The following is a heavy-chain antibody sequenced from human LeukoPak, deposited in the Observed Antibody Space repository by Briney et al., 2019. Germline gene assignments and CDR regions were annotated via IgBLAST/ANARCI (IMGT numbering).Heavy chain of an antibody. CDR2: IRSKANSYAT. D-gene: IGHD6-19*01. CDR1: GFTFSGSA. V-gene: IGHV3-73*01. Sequence: GGSLRLSCAASGFTFSGSAMHWVRQASGKGLEWVGRIRSKANSYATAYAASVKGRFTISRDDSKNTAYLQMNSLRAEDTAVYYCARGSGWYDNWFDPWGQGTLVTVSS. CDR3: ARGSGWYDNWFDP. J-gene: IGHJ5*02.